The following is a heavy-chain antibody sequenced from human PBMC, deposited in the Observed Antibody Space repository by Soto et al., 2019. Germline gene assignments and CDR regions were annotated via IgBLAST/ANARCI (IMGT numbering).Heavy chain of an antibody. D-gene: IGHD2-2*01. CDR3: VKGTFSSSKVIFDY. CDR2: ISSNAGTI. Sequence: ESGGGLAQPGRSLRLSCVASGFIFEDYDMHWVRQVSGKGLEWVSSISSNAGTIKYSDSVKGRFTLSRDNAKNSMYLQMNSLTVEDTAFYFCVKGTFSSSKVIFDYWGQGTLVTVSS. CDR1: GFIFEDYD. J-gene: IGHJ4*02. V-gene: IGHV3-9*01.